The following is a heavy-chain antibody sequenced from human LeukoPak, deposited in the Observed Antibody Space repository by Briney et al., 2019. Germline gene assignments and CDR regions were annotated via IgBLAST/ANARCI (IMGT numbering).Heavy chain of an antibody. D-gene: IGHD5-24*01. Sequence: ASVNVSCKASGYTFTSYYMHWVRQAPGQGLEWTGIINPSGGSTSYAQKFQGRVTMTRDTSTSTVYMELSSLRSEDTAVYYCARDTEMATTYEPRYDYWGQGTLVTVSS. CDR1: GYTFTSYY. CDR3: ARDTEMATTYEPRYDY. V-gene: IGHV1-46*01. CDR2: INPSGGST. J-gene: IGHJ4*02.